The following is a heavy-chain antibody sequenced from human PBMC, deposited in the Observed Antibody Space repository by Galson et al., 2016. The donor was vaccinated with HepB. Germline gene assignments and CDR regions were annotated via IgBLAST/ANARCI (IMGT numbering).Heavy chain of an antibody. CDR3: AKASGGDYFFQY. J-gene: IGHJ4*02. Sequence: SLRLSCAGSGFIFEDYVLHWVRQPPGKGLEWVSLISWDGSITFYADSVKGRFTISRDNSKNSLYLQMASLRPEDAAFYYFAKASGGDYFFQYWGQGSRVTVSS. D-gene: IGHD1-26*01. CDR2: ISWDGSIT. V-gene: IGHV3-43D*03. CDR1: GFIFEDYV.